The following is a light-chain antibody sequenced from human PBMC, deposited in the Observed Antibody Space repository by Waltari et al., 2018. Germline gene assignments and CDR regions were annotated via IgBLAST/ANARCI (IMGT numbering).Light chain of an antibody. V-gene: IGKV1-33*01. CDR3: QQYDNFPYS. Sequence: DIQMTQSPSSLSASVGDRVTITCRASQGINNYLSWYQQKPGKAPQRLIYYTSSLESGVPSRFSGSRSGTDYTLTISSLQPEDIATYYCQQYDNFPYSFGQGTKVEIK. J-gene: IGKJ2*03. CDR2: YTS. CDR1: QGINNY.